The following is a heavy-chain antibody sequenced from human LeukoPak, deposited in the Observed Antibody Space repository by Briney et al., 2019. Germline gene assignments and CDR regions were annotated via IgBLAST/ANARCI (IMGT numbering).Heavy chain of an antibody. Sequence: GGSLRLSCAASGFTFSTYGMHWVRQAPGKGLEWVAVIWYDGSNKYYADSVKGRFTISRDNSKNTLYLQMNSLRAEDTAVYYCARSPTGENWFDPWGQGTLVTVSS. V-gene: IGHV3-33*08. CDR1: GFTFSTYG. J-gene: IGHJ5*02. CDR3: ARSPTGENWFDP. CDR2: IWYDGSNK. D-gene: IGHD1-14*01.